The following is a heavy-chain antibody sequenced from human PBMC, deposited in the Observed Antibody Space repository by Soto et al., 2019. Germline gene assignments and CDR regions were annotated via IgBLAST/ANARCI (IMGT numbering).Heavy chain of an antibody. CDR1: GFTFSSYG. CDR2: IWYDGSNK. V-gene: IGHV3-33*01. CDR3: ARRGETRYYYYGMDV. Sequence: PGGSLRLSCAASGFTFSSYGMHWVRQAPGKGLEWVAVIWYDGSNKYYADSVKGRFTISRDNSKNTLYPQMNSLRAEDTAVYYCARRGETRYYYYGMDVWGQGTTVTVSS. J-gene: IGHJ6*02. D-gene: IGHD2-21*01.